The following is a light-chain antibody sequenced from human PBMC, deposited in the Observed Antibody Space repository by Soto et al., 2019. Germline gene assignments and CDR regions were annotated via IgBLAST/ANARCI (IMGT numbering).Light chain of an antibody. V-gene: IGLV2-8*01. Sequence: QSVLTQPPSASGSPGQSVTISCTGTSSDVGGYNYVSWYQQHPGKAPKLMIYEVNKRPSGVPDRFSGSKSGNTASLTVSGLQAEDEADYYCQAYDNSLGVSVLFGGGTKLTVL. CDR1: SSDVGGYNY. CDR2: EVN. J-gene: IGLJ3*02. CDR3: QAYDNSLGVSVL.